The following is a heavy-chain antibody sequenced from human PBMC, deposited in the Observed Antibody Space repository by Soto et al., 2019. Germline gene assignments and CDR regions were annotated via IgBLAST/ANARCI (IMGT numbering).Heavy chain of an antibody. V-gene: IGHV3-23*01. CDR3: AKDRRGAYCSGGICYSPDY. Sequence: EVQLWESGGGLVQPGGSLRLSCAVSGFTFSSHVMSWVRQAPGKGLEWVSAISGTGGTYYADSVRGRFTISRDNSKNAIYLQMNNLRDEYTALYYCAKDRRGAYCSGGICYSPDYWGQGNLVIVSS. CDR2: ISGTGGT. J-gene: IGHJ4*02. CDR1: GFTFSSHV. D-gene: IGHD2-15*01.